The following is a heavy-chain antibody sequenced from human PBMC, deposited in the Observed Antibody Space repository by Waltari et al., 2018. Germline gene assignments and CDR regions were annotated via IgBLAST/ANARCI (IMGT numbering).Heavy chain of an antibody. CDR2: VHHSGTT. CDR1: GYSISSGYY. CDR3: ARQPVRGNSYGYHFDY. J-gene: IGHJ4*02. V-gene: IGHV4-38-2*02. D-gene: IGHD5-18*01. Sequence: QVQLQESGPGLVKPSETLSLTCNFSGYSISSGYYWAWIRQPPGKGLEWIGNVHHSGTTYSNPSLKSRVFMSVDTSHNQFSLSLSSVTAADTALFFWARQPVRGNSYGYHFDYWGQGILVTVSS.